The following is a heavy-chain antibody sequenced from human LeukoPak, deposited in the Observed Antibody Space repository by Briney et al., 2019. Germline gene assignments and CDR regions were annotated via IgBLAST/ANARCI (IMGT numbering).Heavy chain of an antibody. D-gene: IGHD2/OR15-2a*01. J-gene: IGHJ6*02. CDR3: ARSNRATVGHYYGMDV. CDR1: GGSVSSGSYY. Sequence: SETLSLTCTVSGGSVSSGSYYWSWIRQPPGKGLECIGYIYYSGSTNYNPSLKSRVIISVDTSKNQFSLKLSSVTAADTAVYYCARSNRATVGHYYGMDVWGQGTTVTVSS. CDR2: IYYSGST. V-gene: IGHV4-61*01.